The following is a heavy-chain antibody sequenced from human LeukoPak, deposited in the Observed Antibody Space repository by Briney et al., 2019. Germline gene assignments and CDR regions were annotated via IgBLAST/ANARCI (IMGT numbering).Heavy chain of an antibody. CDR3: ARHRYNWNYIAY. J-gene: IGHJ4*02. Sequence: SETLSLTCTVSGGSISSYYWSWIRQPPGKGLEWIGYIYYSGSTYYNPSLKSRVTISVDTSKNQFSLKLSSVTAADTAVYYCARHRYNWNYIAYWGQGTLVTVSS. CDR2: IYYSGST. D-gene: IGHD1-7*01. V-gene: IGHV4-59*08. CDR1: GGSISSYY.